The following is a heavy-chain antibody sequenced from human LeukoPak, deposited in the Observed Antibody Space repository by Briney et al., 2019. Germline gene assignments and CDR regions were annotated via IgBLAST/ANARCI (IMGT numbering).Heavy chain of an antibody. CDR1: GGSFSGYY. CDR2: INHSGST. D-gene: IGHD6-6*01. CDR3: ARVDWEYSSSYYFDY. J-gene: IGHJ4*02. Sequence: ETLSLTCAVYGGSFSGYYWSWIRQPPGKGLEWIGEINHSGSTNYNPSLKSRVTISVDTSKNQFSLKLSSVTAADTAVYYCARVDWEYSSSYYFDYWGQGTLVTVSS. V-gene: IGHV4-34*01.